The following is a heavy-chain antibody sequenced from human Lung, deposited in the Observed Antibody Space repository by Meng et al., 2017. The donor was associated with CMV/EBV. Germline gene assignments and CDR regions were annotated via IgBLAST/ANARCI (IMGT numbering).Heavy chain of an antibody. CDR2: IYYNGDT. Sequence: AGAIRSIDYSWGSIRRPPGKGLEWIGFIYYNGDTYYNPSLESRVTISIDTSKNQYSLRLTSATAADTALYYCARAPYGDNWGRQFDSWGQGTLVTVSS. V-gene: IGHV4-30-4*08. CDR1: AGAIRSIDYS. J-gene: IGHJ4*02. CDR3: ARAPYGDNWGRQFDS. D-gene: IGHD4-17*01.